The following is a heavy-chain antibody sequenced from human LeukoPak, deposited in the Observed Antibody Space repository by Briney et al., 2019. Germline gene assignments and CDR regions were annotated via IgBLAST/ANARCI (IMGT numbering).Heavy chain of an antibody. J-gene: IGHJ5*02. CDR1: GYSFTSYW. CDR3: ARHTYDCSSTSCYSFDP. Sequence: GESLKISCKGSGYSFTSYWIGWVRQMPGKGLEWMGIIYPGDSDTRYSPSFQGQVTISADKSISTAYLQWGSLKASDTAMYYCARHTYDCSSTSCYSFDPRGQGTLVTVSS. V-gene: IGHV5-51*01. CDR2: IYPGDSDT. D-gene: IGHD2-2*02.